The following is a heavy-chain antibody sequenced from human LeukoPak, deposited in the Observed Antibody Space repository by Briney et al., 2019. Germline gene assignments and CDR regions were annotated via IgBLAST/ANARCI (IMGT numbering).Heavy chain of an antibody. V-gene: IGHV1-46*01. CDR1: GYTFTSYY. D-gene: IGHD2-2*01. CDR2: INPSGGST. Sequence: ASVKVSCKASGYTFTSYYMHWVRQAPGQGLEWMGIINPSGGSTSYAQKFQGRVTMTRDTSTSTVYMELSSLRSEDTAVYYCARGGFIVVVPAAPSPDAFDIWGQGTMVTVSS. J-gene: IGHJ3*02. CDR3: ARGGFIVVVPAAPSPDAFDI.